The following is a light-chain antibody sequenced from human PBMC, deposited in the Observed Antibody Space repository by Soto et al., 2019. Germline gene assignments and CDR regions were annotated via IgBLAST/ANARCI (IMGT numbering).Light chain of an antibody. V-gene: IGKV3-20*01. CDR1: QSVSSSY. J-gene: IGKJ1*01. CDR3: QQYGSSPRT. Sequence: EMVLTQSPGTLSLPPGERATLSCRASQSVSSSYVAWYQQKPGQAPRLLIYGASSRATGIPDRFSGSGSGTDFTLTISRLEPEDFAVYYCQQYGSSPRTFGQGTKVEIK. CDR2: GAS.